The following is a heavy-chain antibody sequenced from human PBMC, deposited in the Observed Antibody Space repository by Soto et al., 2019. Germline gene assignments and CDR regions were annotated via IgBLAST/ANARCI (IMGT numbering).Heavy chain of an antibody. CDR2: IYPGDSDT. CDR3: ARQEGYCSSTSCPSYYYYGMDV. Sequence: GESLKISCKGSGYSFTSYWIGWVRQMPGKGLEWMGIIYPGDSDTRYSPSFQGQVTISADKSISTAYLQWSSLKASDTAMYYCARQEGYCSSTSCPSYYYYGMDVWGQGTTVTVSS. V-gene: IGHV5-51*01. J-gene: IGHJ6*02. D-gene: IGHD2-2*01. CDR1: GYSFTSYW.